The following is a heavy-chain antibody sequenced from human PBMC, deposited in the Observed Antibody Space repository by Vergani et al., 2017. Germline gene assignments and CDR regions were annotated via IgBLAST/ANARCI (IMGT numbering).Heavy chain of an antibody. CDR3: ARCFRDEGMIYGGTVENWFDP. CDR1: GGSITYGAFY. D-gene: IGHD3-22*01. CDR2: IYYSENK. V-gene: IGHV4-39*01. J-gene: IGHJ5*02. Sequence: QLQLQESGPGLVKPSETLSLTCTVSGGSITYGAFYWGWILQSPGKGLEWIGSIYYSENKFYNPSLESRVTLSIDTTKNQFSLKLKSVTAADTAVYYCARCFRDEGMIYGGTVENWFDPWGQGTLVTVSS.